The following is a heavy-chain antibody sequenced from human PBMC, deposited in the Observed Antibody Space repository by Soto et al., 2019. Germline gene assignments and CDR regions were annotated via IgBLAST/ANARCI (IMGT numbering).Heavy chain of an antibody. V-gene: IGHV3-23*01. D-gene: IGHD6-19*01. Sequence: EVQLLESGGGLVQPGGSLRLFCAASGFTFSNYAMTWVRQAPGKGLEWVSTITSGGDTYFGDTVKGRFTISRDISKSTLYLQMDSLRAVDTAVYYCAKTHKFTSQSSGWANRFDSWGQGTLVTVSS. J-gene: IGHJ4*02. CDR3: AKTHKFTSQSSGWANRFDS. CDR2: ITSGGDT. CDR1: GFTFSNYA.